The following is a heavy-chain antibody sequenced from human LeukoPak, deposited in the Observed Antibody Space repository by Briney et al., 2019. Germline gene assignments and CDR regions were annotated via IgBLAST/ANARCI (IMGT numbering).Heavy chain of an antibody. CDR3: ARDYGDYHFDY. J-gene: IGHJ4*02. V-gene: IGHV1-8*03. D-gene: IGHD4-17*01. Sequence: GASVKVSCKASGYTFTSYDINWVRQATGQGLEWMGWMSPNSGNTGYAQKFQGRVTITRNTSISTAYMELSSLRSEDTAVYYCARDYGDYHFDYWGQGTLVTVSS. CDR1: GYTFTSYD. CDR2: MSPNSGNT.